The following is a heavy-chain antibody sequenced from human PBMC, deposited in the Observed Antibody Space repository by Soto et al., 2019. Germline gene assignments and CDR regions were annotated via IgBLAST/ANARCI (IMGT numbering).Heavy chain of an antibody. V-gene: IGHV1-69*12. CDR3: ARGTDWISTSCYAESLRGWFDP. CDR2: IIPIFGTA. CDR1: GGTFSSYA. Sequence: QVQLVQSGAEVKKPGSSVKVSCKASGGTFSSYAISGVRQAPGQGLEWMGGIIPIFGTANYAQKFQGRVTITADESPSTAYLELSSLRSEDTAVYYCARGTDWISTSCYAESLRGWFDPWGQGTLVTVPS. J-gene: IGHJ5*02. D-gene: IGHD2-2*01.